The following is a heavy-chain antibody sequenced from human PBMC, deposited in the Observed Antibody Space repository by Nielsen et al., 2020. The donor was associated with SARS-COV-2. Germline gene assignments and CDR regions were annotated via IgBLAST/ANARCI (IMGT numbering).Heavy chain of an antibody. CDR3: ARDLYGYGPSDAFDI. V-gene: IGHV3-7*01. J-gene: IGHJ3*02. CDR1: GFTFSSYW. D-gene: IGHD5-18*01. CDR2: IKQDGSEK. Sequence: GESLKISCAASGFTFSSYWMSWVRQAPGKGREWVANIKQDGSEKYYVDSVKGRFTISRDNAKNSLYLQMNSLRAEDTAVYYCARDLYGYGPSDAFDIWGQGTMVTVSS.